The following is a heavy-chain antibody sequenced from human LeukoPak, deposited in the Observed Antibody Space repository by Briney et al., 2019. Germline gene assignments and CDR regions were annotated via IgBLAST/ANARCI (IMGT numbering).Heavy chain of an antibody. D-gene: IGHD3-10*01. CDR1: GGSISSSSYY. J-gene: IGHJ4*02. CDR2: IYYSGST. Sequence: PSETLSLTCTVSGGSISSSSYYWGWIRQPPGKGLEWIGSIYYSGSTYYNPSLKSRVTISVDTSKNQFSLKLSSVTAADTAVYYCARTYYGSGSYNTGLGDGGTRAKFGYWGQGTLVTVSP. CDR3: ARTYYGSGSYNTGLGDGGTRAKFGY. V-gene: IGHV4-39*01.